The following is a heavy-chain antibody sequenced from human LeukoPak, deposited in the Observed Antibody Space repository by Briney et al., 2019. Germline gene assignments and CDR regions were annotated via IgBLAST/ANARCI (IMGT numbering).Heavy chain of an antibody. CDR3: ADLGYSD. D-gene: IGHD5-18*01. Sequence: GGSLRLSCVASGLTYCSSWMTWARQAPGKGLEWVATIKDDGSDKYYVDSVKGRFSVSRDNAKSSLYLQMNSLRLEDTAMYYCADLGYSDWGQGTLVTVSS. V-gene: IGHV3-7*01. CDR1: GLTYCSSW. J-gene: IGHJ4*02. CDR2: IKDDGSDK.